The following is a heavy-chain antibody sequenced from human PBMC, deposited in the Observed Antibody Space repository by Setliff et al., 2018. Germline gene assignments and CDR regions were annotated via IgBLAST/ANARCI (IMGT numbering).Heavy chain of an antibody. D-gene: IGHD6-19*01. J-gene: IGHJ4*02. V-gene: IGHV3-33*08. CDR1: GFTFSTYR. CDR2: ILDDGVKK. CDR3: ARVASGWWWFDY. Sequence: PGGSLRLSCAASGFTFSTYRMHWVRQAPGKGLEWVAVILDDGVKKYHADSVKGRLTISRDNAKNTVYLQMNSLRAEDTAVYYCARVASGWWWFDYWGQGTLVTVS.